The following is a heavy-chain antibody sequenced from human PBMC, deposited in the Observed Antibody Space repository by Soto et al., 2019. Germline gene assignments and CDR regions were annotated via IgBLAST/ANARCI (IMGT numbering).Heavy chain of an antibody. CDR1: GGSFSGYY. D-gene: IGHD3-22*01. J-gene: IGHJ5*02. CDR2: MYFGGSF. V-gene: IGHV4-34*11. CDR3: ARSYYDSTGFAVDL. Sequence: PSETLSLTCAVYGGSFSGYYWSWIRQPPGKGLEWIGFMYFGGSFNYNPSLTSRATISVETSKNQFSMKLTSVTASDTAVYYCARSYYDSTGFAVDLWGQGTLVTVSS.